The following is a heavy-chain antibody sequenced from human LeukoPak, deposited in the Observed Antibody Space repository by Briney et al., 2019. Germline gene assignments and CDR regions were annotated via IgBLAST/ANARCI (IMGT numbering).Heavy chain of an antibody. D-gene: IGHD1-26*01. V-gene: IGHV3-7*01. J-gene: IGHJ6*03. CDR1: GFTFSSYW. CDR2: IKQDGSEK. CDR3: ARANSGSYRARYYYYYYMDV. Sequence: PGGSLRLSCAASGFTFSSYWMSWVRQAPGKGLEWVANIKQDGSEKYYVDSVKGRFTISRDNAKNSLYLQMNSLRAEDTAVYYCARANSGSYRARYYYYYYMDVWGKGTTVTVSS.